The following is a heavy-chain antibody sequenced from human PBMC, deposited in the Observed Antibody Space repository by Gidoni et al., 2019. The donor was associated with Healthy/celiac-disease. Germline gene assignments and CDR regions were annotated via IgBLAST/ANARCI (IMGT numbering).Heavy chain of an antibody. CDR2: IYYSGST. V-gene: IGHV4-59*01. CDR1: GGYISSYY. CDR3: AGEYSSSHNWFDP. J-gene: IGHJ5*02. Sequence: QVQLQESGPGLVKPSETLSLTCTVTGGYISSYYWSWIRQPPGKGLEWIGYIYYSGSTNYNPALKSRVTISVDTSKNQFSLKLSSVTAADTAVYYCAGEYSSSHNWFDPWGQGTLVTVSS. D-gene: IGHD6-6*01.